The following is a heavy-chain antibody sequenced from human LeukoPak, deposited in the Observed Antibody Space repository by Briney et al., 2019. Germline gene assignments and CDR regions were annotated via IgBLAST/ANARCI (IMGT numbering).Heavy chain of an antibody. V-gene: IGHV3-74*03. Sequence: GGSLRLSCAASGFTFSNYWVHWVRQAPGKGLVWVSRINRDGSTTKYADSVKGRFTVSRDNAKNTLNLQMNSLRAEDTAAYYCARDKKSGESSEIDYWGQGTQVTVSS. CDR3: ARDKKSGESSEIDY. CDR1: GFTFSNYW. CDR2: INRDGSTT. D-gene: IGHD3-10*01. J-gene: IGHJ4*02.